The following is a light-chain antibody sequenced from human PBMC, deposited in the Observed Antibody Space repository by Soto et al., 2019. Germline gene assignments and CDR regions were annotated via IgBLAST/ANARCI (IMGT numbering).Light chain of an antibody. CDR2: EAS. Sequence: EIVLTQSPATLSVSTGERATLSCRASKSVSSSYLAWYQQKPGQAPRLLIYEASNRATGIPARFSGSGSGTDFTLTISNLEPEDFAVYYCQQRTYWPWTFGQGTKVDI. CDR1: KSVSSSY. J-gene: IGKJ1*01. CDR3: QQRTYWPWT. V-gene: IGKV3-11*01.